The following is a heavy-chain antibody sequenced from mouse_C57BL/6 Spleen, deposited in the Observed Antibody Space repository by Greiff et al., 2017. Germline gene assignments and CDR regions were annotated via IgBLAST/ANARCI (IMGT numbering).Heavy chain of an antibody. CDR2: INPSSGYT. Sequence: VQLQQSGAELARPGASVKMSCKASGYTFTSYTMHWVKQRPGQGLEWIGYINPSSGYTKYNQKFKDKATLTADKSSSTAYMQRSSLTSEDSAVYYWARGAYYCGRSGFDYWGQGTTLTVSS. V-gene: IGHV1-4*01. CDR3: ARGAYYCGRSGFDY. D-gene: IGHD1-1*01. J-gene: IGHJ2*01. CDR1: GYTFTSYT.